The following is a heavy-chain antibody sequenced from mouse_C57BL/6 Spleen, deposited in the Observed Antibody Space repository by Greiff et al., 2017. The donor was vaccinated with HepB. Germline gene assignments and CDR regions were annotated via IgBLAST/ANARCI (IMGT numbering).Heavy chain of an antibody. Sequence: EVMLVESGGGLVQPKGSLKLSCAASGFSFNTYAMNWVRQAPGKGLEWVARIRSKSNNYATYYADSVKDRFTISRDDSESMLYLQMNNLKTEDTAMYDCVRHDGSSPYAMDYWGQGTSVTVSS. J-gene: IGHJ4*01. V-gene: IGHV10-1*01. CDR2: IRSKSNNYAT. CDR3: VRHDGSSPYAMDY. CDR1: GFSFNTYA. D-gene: IGHD1-1*01.